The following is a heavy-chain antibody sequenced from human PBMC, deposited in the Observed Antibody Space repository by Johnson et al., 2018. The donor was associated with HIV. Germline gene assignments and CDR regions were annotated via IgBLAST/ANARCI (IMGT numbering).Heavy chain of an antibody. CDR2: IRYDGTKK. D-gene: IGHD1-26*01. Sequence: QVQLVESGGGLVKPGGSLRLSCAASGFTFSDYHMSWIRQAPGTGLAWVAFIRYDGTKKYYAESVTVRFTIASDNSKNTLYLQMNSLRAEDTTVYYCAKTYSGSNRDAFDIWGQGTMVTVSS. CDR1: GFTFSDYH. CDR3: AKTYSGSNRDAFDI. V-gene: IGHV3-30*02. J-gene: IGHJ3*02.